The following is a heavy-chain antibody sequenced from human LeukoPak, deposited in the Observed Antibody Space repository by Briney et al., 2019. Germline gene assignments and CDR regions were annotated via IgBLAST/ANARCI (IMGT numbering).Heavy chain of an antibody. V-gene: IGHV4-4*07. J-gene: IGHJ4*02. D-gene: IGHD3-9*01. Sequence: SQTLSLTCTVAAGSISSYYWSWIRQPAGKGLEWIGRIYTIVSTNYNPSLETRVTMSVDTSKNQFSLKLSSVTAADTAVYYCAREGYDILTGYYMGYFDYWGQGTLVTVSS. CDR1: AGSISSYY. CDR2: IYTIVST. CDR3: AREGYDILTGYYMGYFDY.